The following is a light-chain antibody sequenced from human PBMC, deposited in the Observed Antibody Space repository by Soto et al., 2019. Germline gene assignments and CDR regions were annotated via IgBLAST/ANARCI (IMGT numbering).Light chain of an antibody. CDR2: QAS. J-gene: IGKJ2*02. V-gene: IGKV1-5*03. Sequence: DIQMTQSPSTLPASVGDRVTITCRASQSISTWLAWYQQKPGKAPKVLIYQASSLENGVPSRFSGSGSGTEFTLTISDLQPDDFATYYCQQYYSYSPCTFGQGTKLEIK. CDR3: QQYYSYSPCT. CDR1: QSISTW.